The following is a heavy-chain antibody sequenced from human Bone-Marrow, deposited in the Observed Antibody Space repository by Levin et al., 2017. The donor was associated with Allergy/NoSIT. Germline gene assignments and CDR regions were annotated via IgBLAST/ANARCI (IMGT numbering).Heavy chain of an antibody. CDR2: LNPNTGHT. CDR1: GSTFTSYD. CDR3: ARGTGIAAADDY. J-gene: IGHJ4*02. D-gene: IGHD6-13*01. Sequence: GGSLRLSCKASGSTFTSYDINWVRQATGQGLEWMGWLNPNTGHTGYAQKFQGRVTMTRNTSIRTAYMELSSLRSEDTAVYFCARGTGIAAADDYWGQGTLVTVSS. V-gene: IGHV1-8*01.